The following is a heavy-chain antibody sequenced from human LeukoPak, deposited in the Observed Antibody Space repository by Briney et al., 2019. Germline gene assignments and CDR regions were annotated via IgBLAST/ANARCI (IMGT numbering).Heavy chain of an antibody. Sequence: GGSLRLSCAASGVTFSSYSMIWVRQAPGKGLEWVSSISSSSSYIYYADSVKGRFTISRDNAKNSLYLQMNSLRAEDTAVYYCARDTAGSSYYDSSEEAFDIWGQGTMVTVSS. CDR1: GVTFSSYS. CDR2: ISSSSSYI. D-gene: IGHD3-22*01. V-gene: IGHV3-21*01. J-gene: IGHJ3*02. CDR3: ARDTAGSSYYDSSEEAFDI.